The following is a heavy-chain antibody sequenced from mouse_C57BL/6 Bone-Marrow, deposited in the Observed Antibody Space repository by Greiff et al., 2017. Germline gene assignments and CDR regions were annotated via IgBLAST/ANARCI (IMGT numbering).Heavy chain of an antibody. CDR1: GYTFTSYD. CDR2: IYPSDGST. Sequence: VQLQQPGPELVKPGASVKLSCKASGYTFTSYDINWVKQRPGQGLEWIGMIYPSDGSTKYNEKFKGKATLTVDTSSSTAYMELNSLTSEDSAVYFCATCCTMDYWGQGTSVTVSS. V-gene: IGHV1-85*01. CDR3: ATCCTMDY. J-gene: IGHJ4*01. D-gene: IGHD3-3*01.